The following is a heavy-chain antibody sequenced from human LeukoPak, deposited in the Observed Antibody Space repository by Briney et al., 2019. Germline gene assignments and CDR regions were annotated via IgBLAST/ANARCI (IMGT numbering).Heavy chain of an antibody. V-gene: IGHV3-21*01. CDR1: GFTFSSYS. CDR2: ISSSTSYI. Sequence: GGSLRLSCAASGFTFSSYSMNWVRQAPGKGLEWVSSISSSTSYIYYADSPKGRFTISRDNAKNSLYLQMNSLRAEDTAVYYCARVDCTNGVCSFDYWGQGTLVTVSS. D-gene: IGHD2-8*01. CDR3: ARVDCTNGVCSFDY. J-gene: IGHJ4*02.